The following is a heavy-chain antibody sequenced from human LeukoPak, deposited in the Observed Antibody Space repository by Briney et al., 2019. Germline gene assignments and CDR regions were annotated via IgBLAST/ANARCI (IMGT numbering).Heavy chain of an antibody. CDR1: GLTFRTTW. V-gene: IGHV3-74*01. Sequence: QPGGSLRLSCATSGLTFRTTWMHWVRQAPGKGQMWVSRMNGEGTTIDYADSVKGRFTVSRDYAKNTLFLQMNNLRTEDTALYFCATARNFRFEYWGQGSLVIVSA. D-gene: IGHD1-7*01. J-gene: IGHJ4*02. CDR2: MNGEGTTI. CDR3: ATARNFRFEY.